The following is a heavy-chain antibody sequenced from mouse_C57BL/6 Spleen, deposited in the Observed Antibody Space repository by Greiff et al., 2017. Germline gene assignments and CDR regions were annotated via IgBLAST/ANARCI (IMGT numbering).Heavy chain of an antibody. Sequence: EVQLQQSGPELVKPGASVKIPCKASGYTFTDYNMDWVKQSHGKSLEWIGDINPNNGGTIYNQKFKGKATLTVDKSSSTAYMQRRSLTSEDTAVYYGARRSSGLAWFAYWGQGTLVTVSA. V-gene: IGHV1-18*01. CDR2: INPNNGGT. D-gene: IGHD3-2*02. J-gene: IGHJ3*01. CDR1: GYTFTDYN. CDR3: ARRSSGLAWFAY.